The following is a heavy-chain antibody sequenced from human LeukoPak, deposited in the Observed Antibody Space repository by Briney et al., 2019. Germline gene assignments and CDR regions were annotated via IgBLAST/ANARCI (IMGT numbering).Heavy chain of an antibody. CDR2: INSDGSST. CDR3: AREYGGNAPLGY. V-gene: IGHV3-74*01. D-gene: IGHD4-23*01. J-gene: IGHJ4*02. CDR1: GFTFSSYW. Sequence: SGGSLRLSCAASGFTFSSYWMHWVRQAPGKGLVWVSRINSDGSSTSYADSVKGRFTISGDNAKNTLYLQMNSLRAEDTAVYYCAREYGGNAPLGYWGQGTLVTVSS.